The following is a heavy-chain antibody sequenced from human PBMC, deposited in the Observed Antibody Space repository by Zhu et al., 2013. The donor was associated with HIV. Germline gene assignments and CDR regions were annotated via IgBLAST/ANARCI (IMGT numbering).Heavy chain of an antibody. V-gene: IGHV4-30-2*01. CDR1: GGSISSGGYS. CDR2: IYHSGST. D-gene: IGHD4-17*01. J-gene: IGHJ3*02. CDR3: ARVTGYGDYELGFDAFDI. Sequence: QVQLQESGSGLVKPSQTLSLTCAVSGGSISSGGYSWSWIRQPPGKGLEWIGYIYHSGSTYYNPSLKSRVTISVDRSKNQFSLKLSSVTAADTAVYYCARVTGYGDYELGFDAFDIWGQGTMVTVSS.